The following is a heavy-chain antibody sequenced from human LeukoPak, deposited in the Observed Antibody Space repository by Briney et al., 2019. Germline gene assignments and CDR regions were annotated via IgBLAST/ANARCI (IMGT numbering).Heavy chain of an antibody. CDR2: IRYDGNNK. V-gene: IGHV3-30*02. J-gene: IGHJ4*02. Sequence: GGSLRLSCAASGFTFSNYGMHWVRQAPGKGLEWVAFIRYDGNNKYYVDSVKGRSTISRDNSKNTLYLQMNILRAEDTALYYCAKDAALLHDNSPTTAIDYWGQGTLVTVSS. D-gene: IGHD3-22*01. CDR1: GFTFSNYG. CDR3: AKDAALLHDNSPTTAIDY.